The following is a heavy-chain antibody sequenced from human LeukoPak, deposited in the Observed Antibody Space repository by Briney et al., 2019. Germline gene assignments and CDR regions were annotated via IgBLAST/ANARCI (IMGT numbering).Heavy chain of an antibody. CDR2: MNPNSGNT. CDR3: ATPNDSSGYYYY. Sequence: ASVKVSCKASGYTFTSYDINWVRQATGQGLEWMGWMNPNSGNTGFAQKFQGRVTMTRNTSISTAYMELSSLRSEDTAVYYCATPNDSSGYYYYWGQGTLVTVSS. D-gene: IGHD3-22*01. CDR1: GYTFTSYD. J-gene: IGHJ4*02. V-gene: IGHV1-8*01.